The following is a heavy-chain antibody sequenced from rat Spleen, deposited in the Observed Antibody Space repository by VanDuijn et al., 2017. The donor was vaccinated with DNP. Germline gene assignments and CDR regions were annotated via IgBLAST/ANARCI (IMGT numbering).Heavy chain of an antibody. V-gene: IGHV5S10*01. CDR3: ATPVPARY. D-gene: IGHD3-8*01. J-gene: IGHJ2*01. CDR1: GFTFSDYA. Sequence: EVQLVESGGGLVRPGNSLKLSCAASGFTFSDYAMAWVRQSPKKGLEWVATIIYDGSSTYYRDSVKGRFTMSRDNAKRIVSLQMDSLRSEDTATYYCATPVPARYWGQGVMVTVSS. CDR2: IIYDGSST.